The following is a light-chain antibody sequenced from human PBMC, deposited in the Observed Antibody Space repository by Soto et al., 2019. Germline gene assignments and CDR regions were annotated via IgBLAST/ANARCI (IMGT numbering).Light chain of an antibody. V-gene: IGLV2-14*01. CDR1: SSDVGGYNY. Sequence: QSALTQPASVSGSPGQSITISCTGTSSDVGGYNYVSWYQQHPGKAPKLMIYEVSNRPSGVSNRFSGSNSGNTASLTISGLQAEDEADYYFSSYTSTSTPYLVFGGGTKLTVL. CDR3: SSYTSTSTPYLV. CDR2: EVS. J-gene: IGLJ2*01.